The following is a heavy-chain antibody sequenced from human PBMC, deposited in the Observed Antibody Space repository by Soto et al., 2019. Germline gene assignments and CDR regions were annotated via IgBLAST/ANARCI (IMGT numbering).Heavy chain of an antibody. J-gene: IGHJ4*02. Sequence: LRLSCAASGFTFSSYAMSWVRQAPGKGLEWVSAISGDGSSTYFADSGKGRFTISRDNSKNTLYLQMNSLRAEDTAVCYCAKDWEFDWPNYYFDYWGQGTLVTVPQ. D-gene: IGHD3-9*01. CDR3: AKDWEFDWPNYYFDY. CDR2: ISGDGSST. CDR1: GFTFSSYA. V-gene: IGHV3-23*01.